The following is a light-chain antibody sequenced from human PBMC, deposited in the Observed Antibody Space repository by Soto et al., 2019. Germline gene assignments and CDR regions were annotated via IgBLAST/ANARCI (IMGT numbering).Light chain of an antibody. CDR1: SSSIGAGYD. CDR3: QSYDSSLSGYV. V-gene: IGLV1-40*01. J-gene: IGLJ1*01. CDR2: ANT. Sequence: QSVLTQPPSVSAAPGQRVTISCTGSSSSIGAGYDVHWYQQLPGTGPKLLIYANTNRPSGVPDRFSGSKSGTSASLAITGLRAEDEADYYCQSYDSSLSGYVFGTGTKLTVL.